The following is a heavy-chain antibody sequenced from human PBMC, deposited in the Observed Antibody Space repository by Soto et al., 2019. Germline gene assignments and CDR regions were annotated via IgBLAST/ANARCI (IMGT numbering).Heavy chain of an antibody. CDR1: GGSFSGYY. J-gene: IGHJ6*03. V-gene: IGHV4-34*01. CDR2: INHSGST. D-gene: IGHD2-2*01. Sequence: LSLTCAVYGGSFSGYYWSWIRQPPGKGLEWIGEINHSGSTNYNPSLKSRVTISVDTSKNQFSLKLSSVTAADTAVYYCARGRYCSSTSCRATLYYYYYMDVWGKGTTVTVSS. CDR3: ARGRYCSSTSCRATLYYYYYMDV.